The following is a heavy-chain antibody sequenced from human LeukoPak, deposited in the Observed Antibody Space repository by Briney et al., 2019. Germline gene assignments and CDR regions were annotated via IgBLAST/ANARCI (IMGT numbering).Heavy chain of an antibody. Sequence: GGSLRLSCAASGFTFSSYAMSWVRRAPGKGLEWVSAISGSGGSTYYADSVKGRFTISRDNSKNTLYLQMNSLRAEDTAVYYCAKDQGFGLLWFGELRDNWFDPWGQGTLVTVSS. V-gene: IGHV3-23*01. D-gene: IGHD3-10*01. CDR1: GFTFSSYA. J-gene: IGHJ5*02. CDR2: ISGSGGST. CDR3: AKDQGFGLLWFGELRDNWFDP.